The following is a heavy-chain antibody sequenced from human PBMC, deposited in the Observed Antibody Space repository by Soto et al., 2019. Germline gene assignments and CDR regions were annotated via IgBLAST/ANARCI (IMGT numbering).Heavy chain of an antibody. V-gene: IGHV1-69*13. J-gene: IGHJ4*02. D-gene: IGHD3-9*01. Sequence: SVKVSCKASGCTFSSYAISWVRQAPGQGLEWMGGIIPIFGTANYAQKFQGRVTITADESTSTAYMELSSLRSEDTAVYYCARHYDILIASFDYWGQGTLVTVSS. CDR1: GCTFSSYA. CDR2: IIPIFGTA. CDR3: ARHYDILIASFDY.